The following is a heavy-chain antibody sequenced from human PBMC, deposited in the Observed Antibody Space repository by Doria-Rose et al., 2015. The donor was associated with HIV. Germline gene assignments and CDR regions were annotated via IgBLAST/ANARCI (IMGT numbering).Heavy chain of an antibody. CDR1: GVSLSSPGMG. CDR2: ISADDER. CDR3: ARIKSSRWYHKYYFDF. V-gene: IGHV2-26*01. D-gene: IGHD6-13*01. Sequence: QVTLKESGPVLVKPTETLTLTCTVSGVSLSSPGMGVSWIRQPPGRALEWLANISADDERYYKTSLKSRLTISRGTSIRQVDLTRTDMDPVDTATYYCARIKSSRWYHKYYFDFWGQGTLVIVSA. J-gene: IGHJ4*02.